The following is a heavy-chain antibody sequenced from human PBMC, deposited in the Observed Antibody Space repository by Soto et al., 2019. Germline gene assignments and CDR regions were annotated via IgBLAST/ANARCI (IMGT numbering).Heavy chain of an antibody. CDR1: GHSFSNSW. D-gene: IGHD4-17*01. Sequence: LKVSSKPSGHSFSNSWIAWVNQMPGKGLEWMGIIYPGDSETRYSPSFLGQVTISADEAINTAYLQWSSLKASDTAMQECWSHGAYNSPERWGQGTLHTVFS. CDR2: IYPGDSET. J-gene: IGHJ4*02. V-gene: IGHV5-51*07. CDR3: WSHGAYNSPER.